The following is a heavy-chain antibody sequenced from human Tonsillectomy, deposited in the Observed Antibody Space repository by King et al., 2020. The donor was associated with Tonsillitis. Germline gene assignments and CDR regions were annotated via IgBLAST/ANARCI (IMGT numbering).Heavy chain of an antibody. J-gene: IGHJ3*02. Sequence: QLQQWGAGLFKPSETLSLTCAGYGGSFSDYYWSWIRQPPGKGLEWIGEINHSGSTNYNPSLKSRVTISVDTSKNQFSLKLSSVTAADTALYYCARGGDDYGDHDAFDIWGQGTMVTVSS. D-gene: IGHD4-17*01. CDR2: INHSGST. V-gene: IGHV4-34*01. CDR1: GGSFSDYY. CDR3: ARGGDDYGDHDAFDI.